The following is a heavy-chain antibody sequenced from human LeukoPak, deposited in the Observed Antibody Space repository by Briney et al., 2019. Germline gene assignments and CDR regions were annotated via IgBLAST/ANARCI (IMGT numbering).Heavy chain of an antibody. D-gene: IGHD6-19*01. V-gene: IGHV3-53*01. Sequence: GGSLRLSCAASGLTVSSNYMSWVRQAPGKGLEWVSVIYIGGSTYYSDSVQGRFTISRDISKNTLYLQMNSLRAEDTAVYYCARGYSSGGGPFDRWGQGTLVTVSS. CDR1: GLTVSSNY. CDR2: IYIGGST. CDR3: ARGYSSGGGPFDR. J-gene: IGHJ5*02.